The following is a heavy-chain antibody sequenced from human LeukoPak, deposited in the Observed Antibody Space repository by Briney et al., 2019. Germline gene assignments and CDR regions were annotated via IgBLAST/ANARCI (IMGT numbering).Heavy chain of an antibody. CDR3: ARDLKVSAAVALDY. V-gene: IGHV3-7*03. CDR2: IKEDGSKK. D-gene: IGHD6-19*01. J-gene: IGHJ4*02. Sequence: PGGSLRLSCAASGFTFSSHWMTWVRQAPGKGLEWVANIKEDGSKKNYVDSVKGRFTISRDNPKNSLYLQMNSLRAEDTAVYYCARDLKVSAAVALDYWGQGTLVTVSS. CDR1: GFTFSSHW.